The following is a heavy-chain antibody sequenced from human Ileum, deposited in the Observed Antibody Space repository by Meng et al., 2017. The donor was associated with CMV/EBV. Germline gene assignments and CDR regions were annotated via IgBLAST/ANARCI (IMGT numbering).Heavy chain of an antibody. J-gene: IGHJ4*02. V-gene: IGHV1-69-2*01. CDR3: ATGRPYSNWPADY. D-gene: IGHD4-11*01. CDR2: VDPEDGET. Sequence: KVSGYTFTDYYMHWVQQAPGRGLEWMGLVDPEDGETIYAEKFQGRVTITADTSTDTAYMELSSLRSEDTAVYYCATGRPYSNWPADYWGQGTLVTVSS. CDR1: GYTFTDYY.